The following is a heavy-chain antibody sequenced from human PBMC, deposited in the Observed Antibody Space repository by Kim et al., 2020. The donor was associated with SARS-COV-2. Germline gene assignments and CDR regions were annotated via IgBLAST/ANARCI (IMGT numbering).Heavy chain of an antibody. J-gene: IGHJ4*02. V-gene: IGHV3-30*07. CDR3: ARDIPLPSYYDFWSGTPGF. D-gene: IGHD3-3*01. Sequence: KGRFTISRDKSKNTLFLQMNSLRAEDTAVYYCARDIPLPSYYDFWSGTPGFWGQGTLVTVSS.